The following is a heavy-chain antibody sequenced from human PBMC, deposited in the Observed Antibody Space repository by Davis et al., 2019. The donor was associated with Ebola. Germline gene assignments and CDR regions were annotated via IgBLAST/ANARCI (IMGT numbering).Heavy chain of an antibody. D-gene: IGHD2/OR15-2a*01. CDR2: VYYSGST. CDR1: GRSIIGSNDY. V-gene: IGHV4-39*07. Sequence: PSETLSLTCTVSGRSIIGSNDYWGWIRQPPGKGLEWIGSVYYSGSTHYNPSLKSRLTISVDTSKNQFSLKLNSLTAADTAVYYCARLALTGNSFDSGWFDPWGQGTLVTVSS. J-gene: IGHJ5*02. CDR3: ARLALTGNSFDSGWFDP.